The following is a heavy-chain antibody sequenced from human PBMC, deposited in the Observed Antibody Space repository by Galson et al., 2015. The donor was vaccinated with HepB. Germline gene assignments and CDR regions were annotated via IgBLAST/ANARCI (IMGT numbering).Heavy chain of an antibody. V-gene: IGHV3-23*01. Sequence: LRLSCAASGFTFSSVGMSWVRQAPGKGLEWVSTFSTNNGGTHYADSVRGRFTISRDDSKNTLSLQMNSLRDEDAAVYYCAKGPPPGGYFYFDYWGQGTLVTVSS. CDR2: FSTNNGGT. D-gene: IGHD5-18*01. J-gene: IGHJ4*02. CDR1: GFTFSSVG. CDR3: AKGPPPGGYFYFDY.